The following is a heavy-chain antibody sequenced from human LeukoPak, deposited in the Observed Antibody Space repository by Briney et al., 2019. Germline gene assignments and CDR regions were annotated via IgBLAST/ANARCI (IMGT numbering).Heavy chain of an antibody. CDR3: ARDRGDDTVSYFDY. CDR2: VKQDGGEI. CDR1: GYTFSRYR. J-gene: IGHJ4*02. Sequence: AGGSLRLSCAASGYTFSRYRTSWVRKVPRKGLEWVANVKQDGGEIYYVDSVKGRFTISRDNAKNSLYLQMNSLRAEDTAVYYCARDRGDDTVSYFDYWGQGTLVTVSS. D-gene: IGHD3-22*01. V-gene: IGHV3-7*03.